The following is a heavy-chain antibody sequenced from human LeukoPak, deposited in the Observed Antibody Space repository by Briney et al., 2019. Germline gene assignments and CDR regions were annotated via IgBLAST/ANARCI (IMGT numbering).Heavy chain of an antibody. J-gene: IGHJ6*02. V-gene: IGHV3-21*01. CDR1: GFTFSSCS. Sequence: GGSLRLSCAASGFTFSSCSMNWVRQAPGKGLEWVSSISSSSSYIYYADSVKGRFTISRDNAKNSLYLQMNSLRAEDTAVYYCARDGPDYYYGMDVWGQGTTVTVSS. CDR3: ARDGPDYYYGMDV. CDR2: ISSSSSYI.